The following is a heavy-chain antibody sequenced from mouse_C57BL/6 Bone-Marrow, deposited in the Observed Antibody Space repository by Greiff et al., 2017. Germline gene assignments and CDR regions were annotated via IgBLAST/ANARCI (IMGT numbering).Heavy chain of an antibody. CDR2: IHPNSGST. CDR3: ARWGYGNYGY. V-gene: IGHV1-64*01. D-gene: IGHD2-10*02. Sequence: VQLQQPGAELVKPGASVKLSCKASGYTFTSYWMHWVKQRPGQGLEWIGMIHPNSGSTNYNEKFKSKDTLTVDKSSSTAYMQLSSLTSEDSAVYYCARWGYGNYGYWGQGTTLTVSS. J-gene: IGHJ2*01. CDR1: GYTFTSYW.